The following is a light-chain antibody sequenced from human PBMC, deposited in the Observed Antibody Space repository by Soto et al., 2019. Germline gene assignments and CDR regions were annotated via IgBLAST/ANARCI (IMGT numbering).Light chain of an antibody. CDR2: DVT. J-gene: IGLJ1*01. Sequence: QSALTQPASVSGSPGQSITISCTGTSSDVGGYNFVAWYQQHPGKAPKIMIYDVTNRPSWVSNRFSGSKSGNTASLTISGLQAEDEADYYCSSYTSSSTLVFGTGTKLTVL. CDR1: SSDVGGYNF. CDR3: SSYTSSSTLV. V-gene: IGLV2-14*01.